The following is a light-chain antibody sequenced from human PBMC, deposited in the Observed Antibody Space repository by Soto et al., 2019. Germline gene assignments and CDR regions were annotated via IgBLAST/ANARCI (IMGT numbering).Light chain of an antibody. V-gene: IGKV3-11*01. CDR2: DAS. CDR3: QQRSNWPIT. CDR1: QSVSSY. Sequence: EIVLTQSPATLSFSPGERATLSCRASQSVSSYLAWYQQKPGQAPRLLIYDASNRATVIPARFSGSGSGTDFTLTISSLEPEDFAVYYCQQRSNWPITFGQGTLLEIK. J-gene: IGKJ5*01.